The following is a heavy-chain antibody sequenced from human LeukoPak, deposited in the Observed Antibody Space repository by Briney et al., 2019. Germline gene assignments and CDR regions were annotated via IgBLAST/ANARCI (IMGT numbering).Heavy chain of an antibody. J-gene: IGHJ5*02. V-gene: IGHV4-4*07. CDR1: GGSISSYY. CDR2: IYSSGST. Sequence: SETLSLTCTVSGGSISSYYWSWIRQPAGKGLEWIGRIYSSGSTIYNPSLKSRVTMSVDTSKNQFSLKLSSVTAADTAVYYCAKRGLFGELPPNWFDPWGQGTLVTVSS. D-gene: IGHD3-10*01. CDR3: AKRGLFGELPPNWFDP.